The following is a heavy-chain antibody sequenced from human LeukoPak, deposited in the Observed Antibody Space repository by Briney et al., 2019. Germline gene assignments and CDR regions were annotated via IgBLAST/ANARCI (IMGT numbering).Heavy chain of an antibody. CDR2: INHSGST. J-gene: IGHJ4*02. CDR1: GGSFSGYY. V-gene: IGHV4-34*01. CDR3: ARGRWELRFDC. Sequence: SETLSLTCAVYGGSFSGYYRSWIRQPPGKGLEWIGEINHSGSTNYNPSLKSRVTTSVDTSKNQFSLKLSSVTAADTAVYYCARGRWELRFDCWGQGTLVTVSS. D-gene: IGHD1-26*01.